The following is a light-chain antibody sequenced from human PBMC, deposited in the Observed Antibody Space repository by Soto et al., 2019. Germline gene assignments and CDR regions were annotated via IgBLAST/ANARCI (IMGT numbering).Light chain of an antibody. J-gene: IGLJ1*01. CDR2: RNT. Sequence: QSVLTQPPSASGTPGQTVNISCSGSTSNIGKTFAYWYQHFPGAAPKLLIYRNTLRPSGVPDRFSAYKSGTSTSLAISGLRSEDEADYYCASWDNNLSGYVFGTGTKVTVL. CDR1: TSNIGKTF. CDR3: ASWDNNLSGYV. V-gene: IGLV1-47*01.